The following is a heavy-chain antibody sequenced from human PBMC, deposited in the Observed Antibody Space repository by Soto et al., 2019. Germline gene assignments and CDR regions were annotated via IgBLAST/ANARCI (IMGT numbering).Heavy chain of an antibody. CDR3: ARASRYYWNYMMY. D-gene: IGHD1-7*01. J-gene: IGHJ4*02. V-gene: IGHV1-18*01. Sequence: QVQLVQSGAEVKKPGASVKVSCKASGYTFSNDAITWVRQAPGQGLEWMGWVSAYNGNTNYAQKFKGRVTMTTDTSTSTAYREIRSLRYDDTAVYFGARASRYYWNYMMYWGQGTLVTVSS. CDR2: VSAYNGNT. CDR1: GYTFSNDA.